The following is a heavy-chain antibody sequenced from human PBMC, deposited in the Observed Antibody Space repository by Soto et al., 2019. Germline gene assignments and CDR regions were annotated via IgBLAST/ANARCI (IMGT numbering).Heavy chain of an antibody. D-gene: IGHD1-26*01. CDR3: ARDRPVRARSGALSS. J-gene: IGHJ5*02. CDR1: GFTFDLYG. Sequence: QVQMVESGGGVLQPGKSLILSCVVSGFTFDLYGMHWVRQAPGKGLEWVALISHDGSQRHYPDSVKGRFIVSRDNSRNTLYLQMNSLRAEDTAVYYCARDRPVRARSGALSSWGQGTLVSVSS. V-gene: IGHV3-30*03. CDR2: ISHDGSQR.